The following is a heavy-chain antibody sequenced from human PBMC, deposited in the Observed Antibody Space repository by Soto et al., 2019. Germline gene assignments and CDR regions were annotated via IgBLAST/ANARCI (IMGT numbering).Heavy chain of an antibody. CDR1: GGSISSGDYY. J-gene: IGHJ6*02. D-gene: IGHD5-18*01. CDR3: ARDQGAGYSYGWIYGMDV. V-gene: IGHV4-30-4*01. Sequence: PSETLSLTCTVSGGSISSGDYYWSWIRQPPGKVLEWIGYIYYSGSTYYNPSLKSRVTISVDTSKNQFSLKLSSVTAADTAVYYCARDQGAGYSYGWIYGMDVWGQGTTVTVSS. CDR2: IYYSGST.